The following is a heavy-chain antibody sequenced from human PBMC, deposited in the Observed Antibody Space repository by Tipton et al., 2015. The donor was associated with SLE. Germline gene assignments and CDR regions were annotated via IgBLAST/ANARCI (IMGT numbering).Heavy chain of an antibody. CDR2: IYTSGGT. D-gene: IGHD4-23*01. CDR1: GASVSSNSYY. J-gene: IGHJ4*02. V-gene: IGHV4-61*02. Sequence: TLSLTCNVSGASVSSNSYYWTWIRQPAGKGLEWIGRIYTSGGTTYNPSLKSRVTISMDASKNQFSLKLRSVTAADTAVYYCASLWELLYFDYWGQGTLVTVSS. CDR3: ASLWELLYFDY.